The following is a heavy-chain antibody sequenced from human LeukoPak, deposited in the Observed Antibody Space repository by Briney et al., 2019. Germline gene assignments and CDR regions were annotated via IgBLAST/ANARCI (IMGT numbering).Heavy chain of an antibody. CDR1: GGSISSGSDY. D-gene: IGHD6-19*01. J-gene: IGHJ6*03. CDR3: ARDQWSYYYYYYMDV. Sequence: SETLSLTCTVSGGSISSGSDYWSWIRQPAGKGLEWIGRIYTSGSTNYNPSLKSRVTISVDTSKNQFSLKLSSVTAADTAVYYCARDQWSYYYYYYMDVWGKGTTVTVSS. V-gene: IGHV4-61*02. CDR2: IYTSGST.